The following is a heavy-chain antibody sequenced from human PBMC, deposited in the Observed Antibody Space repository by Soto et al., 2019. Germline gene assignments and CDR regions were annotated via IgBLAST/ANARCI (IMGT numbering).Heavy chain of an antibody. Sequence: KPSETLSLTCTVSAASSGRSSYFWGWIRQPPGKGLEWIGSLYYSGSAYYNPSLYSRVTISADTSKNLLSLKLRSVTAADTAVYYCERSDRGGNGGKSFPFWGQGTLVTVYS. CDR1: AASSGRSSYF. D-gene: IGHD5-12*01. CDR3: ERSDRGGNGGKSFPF. CDR2: LYYSGSA. V-gene: IGHV4-39*01. J-gene: IGHJ4*02.